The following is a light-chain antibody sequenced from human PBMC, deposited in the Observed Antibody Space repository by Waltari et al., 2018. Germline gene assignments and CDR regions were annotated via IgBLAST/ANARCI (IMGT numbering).Light chain of an antibody. CDR2: VNSDGSH. J-gene: IGLJ3*02. V-gene: IGLV4-69*01. Sequence: QLVLTQSPSASASLGASVNLTCTLSSGHSSYAIAWHKQQPEKGPRFLMKVNSDGSHSKGDGIPDRFSGSSSGAERYLTISGLQSEDEADYYCQTWGTGIQVFGGGTKLTV. CDR3: QTWGTGIQV. CDR1: SGHSSYA.